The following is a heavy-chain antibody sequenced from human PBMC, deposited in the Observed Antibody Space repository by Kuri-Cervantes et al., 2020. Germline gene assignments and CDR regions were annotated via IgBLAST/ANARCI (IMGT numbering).Heavy chain of an antibody. CDR1: GGSFSGYY. D-gene: IGHD3-22*01. V-gene: IGHV4-59*01. J-gene: IGHJ3*02. CDR2: IYYSGRT. CDR3: ARDLAYDSSGYYFDI. Sequence: GSLRLSCAVYGGSFSGYYWSWIRQPPGKGLEWIGYIYYSGRTSYKPSLNSRVTISVDTSKNQFSLKLSSVTAADTAVYYCARDLAYDSSGYYFDIWGQGTIVTVSS.